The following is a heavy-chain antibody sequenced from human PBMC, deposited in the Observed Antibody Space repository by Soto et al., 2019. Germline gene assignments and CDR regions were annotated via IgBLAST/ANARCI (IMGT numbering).Heavy chain of an antibody. CDR3: ARGGRDCSSTSCYDYYYYYGMDV. CDR1: GGSFSGYY. V-gene: IGHV4-34*01. Sequence: SETLSLTCAVYGGSFSGYYWSWIRQPPGKGLEWIGEINHSGSTNYNPSLKSRVTISVDTSKNQFSLKLSSVTAADTAVYYCARGGRDCSSTSCYDYYYYYGMDVWGQGTTVTVSS. J-gene: IGHJ6*02. D-gene: IGHD2-2*01. CDR2: INHSGST.